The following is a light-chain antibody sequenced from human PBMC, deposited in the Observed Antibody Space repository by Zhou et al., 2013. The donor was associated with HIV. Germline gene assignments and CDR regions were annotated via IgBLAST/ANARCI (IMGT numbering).Light chain of an antibody. CDR2: KAS. CDR3: QRYSSYSAT. Sequence: DIQMTQSVSTLSASVGDRVTITCRASQSISSWLAWYQQKPGKAPKLLIYKASTLESGVPSRFSGSGSGTEFTLTISSLQPDDFATYYCQRYSSYSATFGQGTKVEIK. CDR1: QSISSW. V-gene: IGKV1-5*03. J-gene: IGKJ1*01.